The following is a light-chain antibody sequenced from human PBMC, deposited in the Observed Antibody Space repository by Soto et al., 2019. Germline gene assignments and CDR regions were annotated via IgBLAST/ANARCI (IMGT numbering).Light chain of an antibody. CDR3: HQYNTYSQT. CDR2: DAS. J-gene: IGKJ1*01. CDR1: QGISIW. V-gene: IGKV1-5*01. Sequence: GDRVTITCRASQGISIWLAWYQQKPGKAPKLLIYDASSLESGVPPRFSGSGSGTEFTLTVSSLQPDDFATYYCHQYNTYSQTFGQGTKVDIK.